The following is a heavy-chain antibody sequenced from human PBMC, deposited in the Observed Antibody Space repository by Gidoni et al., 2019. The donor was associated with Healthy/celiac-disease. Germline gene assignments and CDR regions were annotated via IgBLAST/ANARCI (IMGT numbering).Heavy chain of an antibody. CDR2: IYYSGST. D-gene: IGHD1-26*01. CDR1: GGSISSSSYY. Sequence: QLQLQESGPGLVKPSETLSLTRTVSGGSISSSSYYWGWIRQPPGKGLEWIGSIYYSGSTYYNPSLKSRVTISVDTSKNQFSLKLSSVTAADTAVYYCARHRWELLVRWFDPWGQGTLVTVSS. J-gene: IGHJ5*02. CDR3: ARHRWELLVRWFDP. V-gene: IGHV4-39*01.